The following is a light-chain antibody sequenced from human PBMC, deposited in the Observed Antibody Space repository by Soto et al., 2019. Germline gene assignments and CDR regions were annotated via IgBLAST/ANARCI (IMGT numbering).Light chain of an antibody. V-gene: IGLV1-40*01. CDR1: SSNIGAGYD. Sequence: QSVLTQPPSVSGAPGQRVTISCTGSSSNIGAGYDVHWYQQLPGTAPKLLIYGNSNRPSGVPDRFSGSKSVTSASLAITGLQAEDEADYYCQSYDSSLSSYVFGTGTKVTVL. CDR3: QSYDSSLSSYV. CDR2: GNS. J-gene: IGLJ1*01.